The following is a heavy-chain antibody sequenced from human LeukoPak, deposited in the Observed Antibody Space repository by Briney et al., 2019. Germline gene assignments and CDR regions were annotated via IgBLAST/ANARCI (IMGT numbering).Heavy chain of an antibody. CDR2: IWYDGSNK. Sequence: GGSLRPSCAASGFTFSSYGMHWVRQAPGKGLEWVAVIWYDGSNKYYADSVKGRFTISRDNSKNTLYLQMNSLRAEDTAVYYCARDTGIAAAAARYWGQGTLVTVSS. CDR1: GFTFSSYG. D-gene: IGHD6-13*01. CDR3: ARDTGIAAAAARY. V-gene: IGHV3-33*01. J-gene: IGHJ4*02.